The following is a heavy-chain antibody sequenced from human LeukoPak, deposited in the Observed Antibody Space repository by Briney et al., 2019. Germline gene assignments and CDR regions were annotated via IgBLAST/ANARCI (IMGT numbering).Heavy chain of an antibody. CDR2: IGIDSGNT. J-gene: IGHJ4*02. CDR1: GFPFIEYS. CDR3: ARDHNYAFDN. D-gene: IGHD1-1*01. V-gene: IGHV3-48*01. Sequence: GGSLRLSRTASGFPFIEYSMNWVRQAPGKGLEWISYIGIDSGNTKYADSVRGRFTISADKAKNSLYLQMNSLRVEDTAVYYCARDHNYAFDNWGQGTLVSVAS.